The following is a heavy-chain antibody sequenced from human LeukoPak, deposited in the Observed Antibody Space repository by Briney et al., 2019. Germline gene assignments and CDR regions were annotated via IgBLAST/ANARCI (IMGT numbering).Heavy chain of an antibody. CDR3: ARTRGAASVSFDRFDP. V-gene: IGHV5-51*01. CDR2: ILPGDSNT. CDR1: GYNFSTFW. Sequence: RGESLKISCKGSGYNFSTFWIAWVRQMPGKGLECMGIILPGDSNTRYSQSFQGQVTISADKSISTAYLQWRSLRASDTAMYYCARTRGAASVSFDRFDPWGQGTLVTVSS. J-gene: IGHJ5*02. D-gene: IGHD6-13*01.